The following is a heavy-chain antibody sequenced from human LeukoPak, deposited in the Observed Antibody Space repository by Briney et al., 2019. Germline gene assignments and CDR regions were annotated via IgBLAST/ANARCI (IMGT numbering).Heavy chain of an antibody. Sequence: GGFLRLSCAASGFTFSSYAMSWVRQAPGKGLEWVSAISGSGGSTYYADSVKGRFTISRDNSKNTLYLQMNSLRAEDTAVYYCAKAGMVRGVAVYYYMDVWGKGTTVTVSS. CDR3: AKAGMVRGVAVYYYMDV. V-gene: IGHV3-23*01. J-gene: IGHJ6*03. CDR2: ISGSGGST. D-gene: IGHD3-10*01. CDR1: GFTFSSYA.